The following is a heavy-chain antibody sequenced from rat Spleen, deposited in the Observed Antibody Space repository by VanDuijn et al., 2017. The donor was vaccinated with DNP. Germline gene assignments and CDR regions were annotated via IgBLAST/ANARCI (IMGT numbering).Heavy chain of an antibody. CDR3: ARWTRYFDN. Sequence: VKLQESGPGLVKPSQSLSLTCSVTDYSITGNYWGWIRQFPGNKMEYIGHISYSGSTNYNPSLKSRISITRDTSKNHFFLHLNSVTSEDTGTYYCARWTRYFDNWGQGVMVTVSS. D-gene: IGHD1-7*01. CDR2: ISYSGST. J-gene: IGHJ2*01. CDR1: DYSITGNY. V-gene: IGHV3-1*01.